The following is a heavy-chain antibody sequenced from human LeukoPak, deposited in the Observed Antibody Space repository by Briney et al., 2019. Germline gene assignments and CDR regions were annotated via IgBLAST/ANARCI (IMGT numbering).Heavy chain of an antibody. CDR1: GFTFSSYG. D-gene: IGHD3-10*01. J-gene: IGHJ3*02. CDR2: ISYDGSTK. V-gene: IGHV3-30*18. CDR3: AKDTERITMVRGVRKSGVFDI. Sequence: PGGSLRLSCAASGFTFSSYGMHWVRQAPGKGLEWVALISYDGSTKYYADSVKGRFTISRDNSKNTLYLQMNSLRAEDTAVYYCAKDTERITMVRGVRKSGVFDIWGQGTLVTVSP.